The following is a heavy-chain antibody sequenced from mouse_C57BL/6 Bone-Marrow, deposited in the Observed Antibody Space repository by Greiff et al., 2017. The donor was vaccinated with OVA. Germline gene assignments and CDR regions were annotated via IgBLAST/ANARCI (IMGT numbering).Heavy chain of an antibody. D-gene: IGHD1-1*01. CDR1: GYTFTDYY. Sequence: QVQLQQSGPELVKPGASVKISCKASGYTFTDYYINWVKQRPGQGLEWIGWFFPGSGSTYYNEKFKGKATLTVYKSSSTAYMLLSSLTSEDSAVYLCARSPRYYGSRAWFAYWGQGTLVTVSA. V-gene: IGHV1-75*01. CDR3: ARSPRYYGSRAWFAY. CDR2: FFPGSGST. J-gene: IGHJ3*01.